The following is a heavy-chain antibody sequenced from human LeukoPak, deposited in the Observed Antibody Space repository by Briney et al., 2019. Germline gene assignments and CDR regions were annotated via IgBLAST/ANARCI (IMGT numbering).Heavy chain of an antibody. D-gene: IGHD4-17*01. CDR3: ARLYGDFYFDY. V-gene: IGHV2-70*04. CDR2: TDWDDDK. Sequence: SGPTLVNPTQTLTLTCTFSGFSLTTSGIRVSWIRQPPGKALEWLAHTDWDDDKFYSTSLKTRLTLSKGTSKNQVVLTMTNMDPVDTATYYCARLYGDFYFDYWGQGTLVTVSS. J-gene: IGHJ4*02. CDR1: GFSLTTSGIR.